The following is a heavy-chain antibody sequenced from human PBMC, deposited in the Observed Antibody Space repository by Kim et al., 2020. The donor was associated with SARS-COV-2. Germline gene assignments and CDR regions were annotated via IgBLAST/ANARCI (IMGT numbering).Heavy chain of an antibody. V-gene: IGHV7-4-1*02. CDR3: ARDLGDSSGYFKD. J-gene: IGHJ4*02. Sequence: YAQGFTGRFVFSLDTSVSTAYLQISSLKAEDTAVYYCARDLGDSSGYFKDWGQGTLVTVSS. D-gene: IGHD3-22*01.